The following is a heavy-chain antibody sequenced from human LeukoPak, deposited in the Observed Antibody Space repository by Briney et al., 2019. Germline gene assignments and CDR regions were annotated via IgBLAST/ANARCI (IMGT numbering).Heavy chain of an antibody. J-gene: IGHJ6*03. CDR1: GFTFSSYW. Sequence: GGPLRLSCAASGFTFSSYWMHWVRQAPGKGLVWVSRINSDGSSTSYADSVKGRFTISRDNAKNTLYLQMNSLRAEDTAVYYCARANWNYGRDYMDVWGKGTTVTVSS. V-gene: IGHV3-74*01. D-gene: IGHD1-7*01. CDR2: INSDGSST. CDR3: ARANWNYGRDYMDV.